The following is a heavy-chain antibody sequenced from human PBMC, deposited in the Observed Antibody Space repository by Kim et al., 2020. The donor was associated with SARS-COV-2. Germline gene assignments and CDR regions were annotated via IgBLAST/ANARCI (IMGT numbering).Heavy chain of an antibody. Sequence: GGSLRLSCVGFGFNFNDYGINWVRQAPGKGLEWISYISRTSGSIYYADSVKGRFTIARDKAEKSVFLQMNSLRDDDTAVYYCARELEIWTMAMLIGVPTYYNGLDVWGQGTTVTVSS. CDR1: GFNFNDYG. J-gene: IGHJ6*02. V-gene: IGHV3-48*02. D-gene: IGHD3-10*01. CDR2: ISRTSGSI. CDR3: ARELEIWTMAMLIGVPTYYNGLDV.